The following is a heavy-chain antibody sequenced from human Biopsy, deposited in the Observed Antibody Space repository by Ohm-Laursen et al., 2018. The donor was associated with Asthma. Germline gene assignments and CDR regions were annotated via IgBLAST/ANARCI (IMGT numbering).Heavy chain of an antibody. Sequence: SDTLSLTCAVSGGSIISGAYYWSWVRQPPGKGLEWIGYIYYIGSTYYNPSLKSRVAISLGTSKNQFSLKLSSVTAADTAVYFCARRGGVRRYFDYWGQGTLVTVSS. CDR3: ARRGGVRRYFDY. CDR1: GGSIISGAYY. V-gene: IGHV4-30-4*02. J-gene: IGHJ4*02. D-gene: IGHD3-16*01. CDR2: IYYIGST.